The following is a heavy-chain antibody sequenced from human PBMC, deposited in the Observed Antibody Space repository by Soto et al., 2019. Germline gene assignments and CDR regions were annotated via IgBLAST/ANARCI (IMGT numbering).Heavy chain of an antibody. V-gene: IGHV3-53*01. CDR1: GFIVSSNH. Sequence: EVQLVESGGGLIQPGGSLRLSCVASGFIVSSNHMSWVRQAPGKGLEWVSVIYSDHTTYYADYVEGRFTISRDDSKNTLYLQMNSLRVEDTAVYYCVRGPSDHKLRLVEWPYGDYWGQGALVTVSS. CDR3: VRGPSDHKLRLVEWPYGDY. D-gene: IGHD3-3*01. J-gene: IGHJ4*02. CDR2: IYSDHTT.